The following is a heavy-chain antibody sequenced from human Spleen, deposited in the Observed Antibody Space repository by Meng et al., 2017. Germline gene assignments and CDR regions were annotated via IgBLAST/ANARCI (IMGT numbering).Heavy chain of an antibody. CDR2: INHSGST. D-gene: IGHD4-11*01. V-gene: IGHV4-34*01. CDR3: ARGPTTMAHDFDY. Sequence: QVPVKTWGECPLHHLRTPPLTWFVLGGSFSDYYWSWIRQPPGKGLEWIGEINHSGSTNYNPSLESRATISVDTSQNNLSLKLSSVTAADSAVYYCARGPTTMAHDFDYWGQGTLVTVSS. J-gene: IGHJ4*02. CDR1: GGSFSDYY.